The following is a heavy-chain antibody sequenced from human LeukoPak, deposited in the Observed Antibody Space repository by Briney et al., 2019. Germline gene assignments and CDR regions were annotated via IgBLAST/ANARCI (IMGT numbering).Heavy chain of an antibody. V-gene: IGHV3-64*02. CDR3: ARVTMGATIANYYYYYLDV. J-gene: IGHJ6*03. Sequence: GGSLRLSCAASGFSFSSYTMHWVRQAPGKGLEYVSAIISHGGSTHYADSVKGRFTISRDNSKNTLFLQMGSPRAEDMAVYYCARVTMGATIANYYYYYLDVWGKGTTVTVSS. CDR1: GFSFSSYT. D-gene: IGHD3-3*01. CDR2: IISHGGST.